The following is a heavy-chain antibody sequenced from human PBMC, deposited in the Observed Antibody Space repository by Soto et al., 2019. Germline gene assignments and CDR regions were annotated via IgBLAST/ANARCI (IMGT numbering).Heavy chain of an antibody. CDR1: GGSISSGGYS. Sequence: SETLSLTCTVSGGSISSGGYSWSWIRQPPGKGLEWIGSIYYSGSTYYNPSLKSRVTISVDTSKNQFSLKLSSVTAADTAVYYCASPKIAFYNWFDPWGQGTLVTVSS. V-gene: IGHV4-39*01. CDR3: ASPKIAFYNWFDP. J-gene: IGHJ5*02. CDR2: IYYSGST. D-gene: IGHD3-3*02.